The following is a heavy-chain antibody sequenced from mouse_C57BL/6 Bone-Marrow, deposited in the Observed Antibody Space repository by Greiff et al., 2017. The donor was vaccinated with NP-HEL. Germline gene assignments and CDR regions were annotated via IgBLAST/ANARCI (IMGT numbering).Heavy chain of an antibody. Sequence: DVQLQESGPGLVKPSQSLSLTCSVTGYSITSGYYWNWIRQFPGNKLEWMGYISYDGSNNYNPSLKNRISITRDTSKNPFFLKLNSVTTEDTATYYCARYYYGNSSGDYWGQGTTLTVSS. J-gene: IGHJ2*01. CDR1: GYSITSGYY. D-gene: IGHD1-1*01. V-gene: IGHV3-6*01. CDR2: ISYDGSN. CDR3: ARYYYGNSSGDY.